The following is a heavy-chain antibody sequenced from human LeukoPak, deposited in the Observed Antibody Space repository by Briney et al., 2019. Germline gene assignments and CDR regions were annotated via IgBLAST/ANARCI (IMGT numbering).Heavy chain of an antibody. Sequence: PSETLSLTCTVSGGSISSYYWSWIRQPPGKGLEWIGYIYYSGSTNYNPSLKSRVTISVDTSKNQFSLKLSSVTAADTAVYYCARLNPAAADYAVDYWGQGTLVTVSS. D-gene: IGHD6-13*01. CDR3: ARLNPAAADYAVDY. CDR2: IYYSGST. V-gene: IGHV4-59*08. J-gene: IGHJ4*02. CDR1: GGSISSYY.